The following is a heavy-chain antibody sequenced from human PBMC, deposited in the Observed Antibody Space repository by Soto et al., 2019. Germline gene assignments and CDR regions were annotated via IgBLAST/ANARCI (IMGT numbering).Heavy chain of an antibody. CDR3: ARGTGSVDY. Sequence: SESLSLTCAVSGGTISSGGYSWSWIRQPPGKGLEWIGYIYHSESTYYNPSLKSRVTISVDRSKNQFSLKLSSVTAADTAVYYCARGTGSVDYWGQGTLLTVSS. CDR1: GGTISSGGYS. V-gene: IGHV4-30-2*01. D-gene: IGHD3-10*01. J-gene: IGHJ4*02. CDR2: IYHSEST.